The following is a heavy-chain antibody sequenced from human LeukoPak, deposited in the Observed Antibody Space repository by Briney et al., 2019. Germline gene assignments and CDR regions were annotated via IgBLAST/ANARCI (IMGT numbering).Heavy chain of an antibody. Sequence: GGSLRLSCAASGFTLPIYWMSWVRQAPGKGLGWVANINHDGSEQYYVDSVKGRFTISRDNAKNSLYLQMNSLRAEDTAVYYCARDSSGLPFDYWGQGTLVTVSS. CDR2: INHDGSEQ. CDR3: ARDSSGLPFDY. D-gene: IGHD6-19*01. CDR1: GFTLPIYW. J-gene: IGHJ4*02. V-gene: IGHV3-7*01.